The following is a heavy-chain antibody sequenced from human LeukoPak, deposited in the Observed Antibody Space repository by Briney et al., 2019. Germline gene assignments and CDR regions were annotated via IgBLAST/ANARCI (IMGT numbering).Heavy chain of an antibody. Sequence: SETLSLTCTVSGGSISSSSYYWGWIRQPPGKGLEWIGSIYYSGSTYYNPSLKSRVTISVDTSKNQFSLKLSSVTAADTAVYYCARRYYYDSSGYYGDFDYWGQGTLVTVSS. D-gene: IGHD3-22*01. V-gene: IGHV4-39*01. CDR1: GGSISSSSYY. J-gene: IGHJ4*02. CDR2: IYYSGST. CDR3: ARRYYYDSSGYYGDFDY.